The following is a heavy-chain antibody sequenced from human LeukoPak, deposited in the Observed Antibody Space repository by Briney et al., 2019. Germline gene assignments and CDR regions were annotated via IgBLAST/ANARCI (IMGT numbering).Heavy chain of an antibody. D-gene: IGHD2-2*01. CDR2: ISSSGSTI. J-gene: IGHJ4*02. Sequence: PGGSLRLSCAASGFTFSDYYMSWIRQAPGKGLESVSYISSSGSTIDYADSVKGRFTISRDNAKNSLYLQMSSLRAEDTAVYYCARSIPAGNRRWGRGTLVTVSS. CDR1: GFTFSDYY. V-gene: IGHV3-11*01. CDR3: ARSIPAGNRR.